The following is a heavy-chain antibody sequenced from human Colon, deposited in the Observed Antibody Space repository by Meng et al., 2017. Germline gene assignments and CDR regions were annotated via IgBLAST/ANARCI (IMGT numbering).Heavy chain of an antibody. CDR1: GGSISSSNW. CDR2: IFHSGST. Sequence: QVQLQESGPGLLMPSVTLSLTCDVYGGSISSSNWWSWVRQPPGKGLEWIGEIFHSGSTNYNPSLKSRVTISVDKSKNEFSLKVRSVTAADTAVYYCARVADFWGGRQYYFDYWGQGSLVTVSS. D-gene: IGHD3-3*01. V-gene: IGHV4-4*02. CDR3: ARVADFWGGRQYYFDY. J-gene: IGHJ4*02.